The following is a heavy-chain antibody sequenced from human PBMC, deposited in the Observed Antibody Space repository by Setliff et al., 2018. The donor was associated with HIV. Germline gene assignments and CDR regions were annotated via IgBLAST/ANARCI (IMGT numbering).Heavy chain of an antibody. CDR3: ARDPGGLYCRSTTCQGGCFDP. Sequence: SETLSLTCAVSGGSITNADYYWSWIRQPPGKGLEWIGYIYYSGSTNYNPSLKSRVTISVDTSKNQFSLKLSSVTAADTAVYYCARDPGGLYCRSTTCQGGCFDPWGQGTLVTVSS. CDR2: IYYSGST. CDR1: GGSITNADYY. J-gene: IGHJ5*02. D-gene: IGHD2-2*01. V-gene: IGHV4-61*08.